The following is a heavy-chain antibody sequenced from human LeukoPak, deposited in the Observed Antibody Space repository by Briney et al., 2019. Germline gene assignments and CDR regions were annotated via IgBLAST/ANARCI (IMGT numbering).Heavy chain of an antibody. V-gene: IGHV1-69*05. CDR3: ASGRSSRSRIAAAGKTNWFDP. Sequence: ASVKVSCKASGGTFSSYAISWVRQAPGQGLEWMGGIIPIFGTANYAQKFQGRVTITTDESTSTAYMELSSLTSEDTAVYYCASGRSSRSRIAAAGKTNWFDPWGQGTLVTVSS. D-gene: IGHD6-13*01. J-gene: IGHJ5*02. CDR2: IIPIFGTA. CDR1: GGTFSSYA.